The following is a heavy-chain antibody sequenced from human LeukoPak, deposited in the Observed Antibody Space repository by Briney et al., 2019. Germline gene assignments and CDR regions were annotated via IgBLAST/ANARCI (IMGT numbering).Heavy chain of an antibody. V-gene: IGHV3-30-3*01. J-gene: IGHJ4*02. CDR3: VRDRCSACHYFDC. CDR2: ISYDGSNE. CDR1: GFTLNSYA. D-gene: IGHD6-25*01. Sequence: GGSLRLSCAASGFTLNSYAMHWVRQAPGKGLEWVAVISYDGSNEYYADSVKGRFTISRNTSKNTLYLQMNNLRPADTALYYCVRDRCSACHYFDCWGQGTLVTVSS.